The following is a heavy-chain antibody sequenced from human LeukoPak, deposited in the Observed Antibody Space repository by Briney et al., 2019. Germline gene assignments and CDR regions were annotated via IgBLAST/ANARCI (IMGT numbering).Heavy chain of an antibody. J-gene: IGHJ4*02. V-gene: IGHV4-38-2*02. CDR1: GYSISSGYY. D-gene: IGHD2-15*01. Sequence: SETLSLTCSVSGYSISSGYYWGWIRQPPGKGLEYIGGIYHSGTTYYNPSLRSRLTISVDTSKNQFSLKLSSVTAADTAVFYCARRASSWTKYYFDYWGQGTLVTVSS. CDR3: ARRASSWTKYYFDY. CDR2: IYHSGTT.